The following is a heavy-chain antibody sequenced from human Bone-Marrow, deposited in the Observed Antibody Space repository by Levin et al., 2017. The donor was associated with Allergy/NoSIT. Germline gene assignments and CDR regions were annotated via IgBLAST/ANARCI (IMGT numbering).Heavy chain of an antibody. Sequence: GGSLRLSCTVSGFTFSVAWMSWVRQPPGKGLEWVGRIKSKGDGGSTDYAAPVNGRFTISRDDSNNRLYLQMNSLKSEDTAVYYCTSHNPFGSNSFYYWGRGTLVSVSS. CDR3: TSHNPFGSNSFYY. D-gene: IGHD2-2*01. J-gene: IGHJ4*02. CDR1: GFTFSVAW. CDR2: IKSKGDGGST. V-gene: IGHV3-15*01.